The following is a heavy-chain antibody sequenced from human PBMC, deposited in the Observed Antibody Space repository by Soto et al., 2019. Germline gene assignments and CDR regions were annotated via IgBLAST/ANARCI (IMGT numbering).Heavy chain of an antibody. CDR1: GYTITELS. Sequence: ASVKVSCKVSGYTITELSMHWVRQAPGKGLEWMGGFDPEDGETIYAQKFQGRVTMTEDTSTDTAYMELSSLRSGDTAVYYCATSHFDDYGDDVSRLTRNDYYYCRDVWGKGTTVSVSS. D-gene: IGHD4-17*01. V-gene: IGHV1-24*01. J-gene: IGHJ6*03. CDR3: ATSHFDDYGDDVSRLTRNDYYYCRDV. CDR2: FDPEDGET.